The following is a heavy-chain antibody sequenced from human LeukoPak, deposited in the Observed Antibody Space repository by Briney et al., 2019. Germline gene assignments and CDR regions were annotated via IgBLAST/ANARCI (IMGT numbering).Heavy chain of an antibody. Sequence: GGSLRLSCSASGFTFGNYDMHWVRQEKGKGPEWVSSIGTGGHTYYAPSVKGRFTISRENDKNSLYLQMNSLGAGDTAIYYCTRGGLEAPCDVWGQGTMVAVSS. CDR3: TRGGLEAPCDV. V-gene: IGHV3-13*01. CDR1: GFTFGNYD. CDR2: IGTGGHT. D-gene: IGHD5-24*01. J-gene: IGHJ3*01.